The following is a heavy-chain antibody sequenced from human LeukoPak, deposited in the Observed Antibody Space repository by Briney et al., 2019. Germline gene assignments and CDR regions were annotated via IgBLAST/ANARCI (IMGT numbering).Heavy chain of an antibody. D-gene: IGHD4-23*01. Sequence: SQTLSLTCTVSGGSISSGGYYWSWIRQPPGKGLEWIGYVYYSGTTKYNPSLKSRVTISVDTSNNQFSLQLNSVTAADTAAYYCARNLGGWFDSWGQGSLVTVSS. V-gene: IGHV4-61*08. CDR3: ARNLGGWFDS. CDR1: GGSISSGGYY. J-gene: IGHJ5*01. CDR2: VYYSGTT.